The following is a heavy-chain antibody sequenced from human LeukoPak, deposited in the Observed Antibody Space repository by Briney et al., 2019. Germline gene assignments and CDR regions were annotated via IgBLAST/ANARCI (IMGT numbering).Heavy chain of an antibody. Sequence: SETLSLTCIVSGGSISSSSYYWGWIRQPPGKGLEWIGSIYYSGSTYYNPSLKSRVTISVDSSKNQFSLKLSSVTAADTAVFYCAPLYGIPAGTFDIWGQGTMVTVSS. CDR2: IYYSGST. CDR1: GGSISSSSYY. J-gene: IGHJ3*02. CDR3: APLYGIPAGTFDI. D-gene: IGHD3-16*01. V-gene: IGHV4-39*01.